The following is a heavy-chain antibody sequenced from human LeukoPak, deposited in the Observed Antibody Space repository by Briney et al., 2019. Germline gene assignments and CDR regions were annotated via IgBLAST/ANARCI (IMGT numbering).Heavy chain of an antibody. Sequence: GGSLRLSCEASGITGAPFSSHWIHWVRQAPGKGLMWVAHINGDGTMTTYADSVEGRFTISRDNAKTTLFLQMDSLRAEDTAVYYCATDRWYVMGVWGQGTTVTASS. CDR3: ATDRWYVMGV. J-gene: IGHJ6*02. V-gene: IGHV3-74*03. CDR2: INGDGTMT. CDR1: GITGAPFSSHW. D-gene: IGHD1-20*01.